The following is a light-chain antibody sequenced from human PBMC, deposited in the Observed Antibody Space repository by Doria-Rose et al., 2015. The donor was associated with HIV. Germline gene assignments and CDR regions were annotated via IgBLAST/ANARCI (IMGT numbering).Light chain of an antibody. CDR3: HQYASSRT. CDR1: QSVGANY. CDR2: GAS. V-gene: IGKV3-20*01. J-gene: IGKJ1*01. Sequence: PQSPGTLSLSPGERATLSCRASQSVGANYLAWYQQRPGQSPRLLSYGASSRATDIPDRLSGSGSGTDFTLTISRLEPEDFAVYYCHQYASSRTFGQGTKVEIK.